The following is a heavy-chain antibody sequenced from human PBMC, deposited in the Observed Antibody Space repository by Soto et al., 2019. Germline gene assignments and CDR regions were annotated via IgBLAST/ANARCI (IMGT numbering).Heavy chain of an antibody. CDR2: IIPNFDTP. CDR1: GGSFNNYA. CDR3: AVAMVREILIFESSGMHV. J-gene: IGHJ6*02. V-gene: IGHV1-69*01. Sequence: QVHLVQSGAEVKKPGSSVKVSCKTSGGSFNNYAVSWVRQAPGQGLEWMGGIIPNFDTPNYAQKFQDRVTTVADESTRPVYMELRRLRSNHSAVYYCAVAMVREILIFESSGMHVWGQGTTVIVSS. D-gene: IGHD3-10*01.